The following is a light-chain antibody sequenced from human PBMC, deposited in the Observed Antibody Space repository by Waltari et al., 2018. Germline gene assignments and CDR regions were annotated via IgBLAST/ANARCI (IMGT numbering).Light chain of an antibody. CDR1: SSDVGGYNY. CDR2: DVS. CDR3: CSYAGSFYV. Sequence: QSALTQPRSVSGSPRQSVTISCTGTSSDVGGYNYVSWYQQHPGKAPKLMICDVSKRPSGVPDRFSGSKSGNAASLTISGLQSEDEADYYCCSYAGSFYVFGTGTKVTVL. V-gene: IGLV2-11*01. J-gene: IGLJ1*01.